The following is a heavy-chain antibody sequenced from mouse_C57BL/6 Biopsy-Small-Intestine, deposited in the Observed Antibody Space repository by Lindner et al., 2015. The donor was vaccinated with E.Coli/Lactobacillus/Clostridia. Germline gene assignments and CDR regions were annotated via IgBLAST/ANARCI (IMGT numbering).Heavy chain of an antibody. J-gene: IGHJ2*01. CDR1: GFTFSSYA. CDR3: ARDGVYYGNYVDY. V-gene: IGHV5-4*01. Sequence: VQLQESGGGLVKPGGSLKLSCAASGFTFSSYAMSWVRQTPEKRLEWVATISDGGSYTYYPDNVKGRFTISRDNAKNNLYLQMSHLKSEDTAMYYCARDGVYYGNYVDYWGQGTTLTVSS. D-gene: IGHD2-1*01. CDR2: ISDGGSYT.